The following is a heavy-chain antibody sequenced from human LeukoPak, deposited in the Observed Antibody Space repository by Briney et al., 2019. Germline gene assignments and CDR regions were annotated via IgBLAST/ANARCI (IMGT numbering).Heavy chain of an antibody. Sequence: ASVKVSCKASGYTFTGYYMHWVRQAPGQGLEWMGWINPNSGGTNYAQKFQGRVTMTRDMSTSTVYMELSSLRSEDTAVYYCARVDDRMGNDYWGQGTLVTVSS. V-gene: IGHV1-2*02. D-gene: IGHD3-22*01. CDR1: GYTFTGYY. CDR2: INPNSGGT. J-gene: IGHJ4*02. CDR3: ARVDDRMGNDY.